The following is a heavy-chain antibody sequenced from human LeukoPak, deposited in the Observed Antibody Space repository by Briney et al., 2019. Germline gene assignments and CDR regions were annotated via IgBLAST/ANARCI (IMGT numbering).Heavy chain of an antibody. D-gene: IGHD3-22*01. CDR3: ARDRKYYYDSSGYYIDS. CDR1: GGSFSGYY. V-gene: IGHV4-34*01. J-gene: IGHJ4*02. CDR2: INHSGST. Sequence: SETLSLTCAVYGGSFSGYYWSWIRQPPGKGLEWIGEINHSGSTNYNPSLKSRVTISVDTSKNQFSLKLSSVTAADTAVYYCARDRKYYYDSSGYYIDSWGQGTLVTVSS.